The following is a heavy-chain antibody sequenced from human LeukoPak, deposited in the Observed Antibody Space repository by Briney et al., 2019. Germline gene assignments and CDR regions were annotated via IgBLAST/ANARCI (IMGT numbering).Heavy chain of an antibody. J-gene: IGHJ5*02. V-gene: IGHV4-34*01. D-gene: IGHD6-13*01. CDR1: GGSFSGYY. Sequence: SETLSLTCAVYGGSFSGYYWSWIRQPPGKGLEWIGEINHGGSTNYNPSLKSRVTISVDTSKNQFSLKLSSVTAADTAVYYCARASSWYEDWFDPWGQGTLVTVSS. CDR2: INHGGST. CDR3: ARASSWYEDWFDP.